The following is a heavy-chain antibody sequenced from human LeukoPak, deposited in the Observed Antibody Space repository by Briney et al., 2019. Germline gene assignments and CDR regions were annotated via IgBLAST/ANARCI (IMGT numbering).Heavy chain of an antibody. CDR1: VYTFTGYY. Sequence: ASVKVSCKASVYTFTGYYMHWVRQAPAQGLEWMGWINPNSGGTNYAQKFQGRVTMTRDTSISTAYMELSRLRSDDTAVYYCARDYDSSGYYYRWGQGTLVTVSS. CDR2: INPNSGGT. D-gene: IGHD3-22*01. V-gene: IGHV1-2*02. J-gene: IGHJ4*02. CDR3: ARDYDSSGYYYR.